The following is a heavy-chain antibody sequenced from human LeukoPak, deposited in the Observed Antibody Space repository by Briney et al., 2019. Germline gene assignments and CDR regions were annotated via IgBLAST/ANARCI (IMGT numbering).Heavy chain of an antibody. D-gene: IGHD2-2*02. J-gene: IGHJ4*02. CDR2: IYSGGST. V-gene: IGHV3-53*01. CDR1: GFTVSSNY. Sequence: GGSLRLSCAASGFTVSSNYMSWVRQAPGKGLEWVSVIYSGGSTYYADSVKGRFTISRDNSKNTLYLQMNSLRAEDTAVYYCARDTADRYCSSTSCYKGVEYWGQGTLVTVSS. CDR3: ARDTADRYCSSTSCYKGVEY.